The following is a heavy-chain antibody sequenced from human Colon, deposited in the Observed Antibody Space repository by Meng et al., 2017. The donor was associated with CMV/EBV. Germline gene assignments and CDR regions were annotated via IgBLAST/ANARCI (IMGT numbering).Heavy chain of an antibody. CDR3: ARVVGGYDYIDH. J-gene: IGHJ4*02. CDR1: GSSIKANYY. D-gene: IGHD5-12*01. V-gene: IGHV4-38-2*02. CDR2: IYYSGNM. Sequence: SETLSLTCTVSGSSIKANYYWGWVRQAPGKGLEWIGSIYYSGNMYHNPSLKSRVTMSEDTSNNQFSLNLRAVTAADTAVYYCARVVGGYDYIDHWGQGTLVTVSS.